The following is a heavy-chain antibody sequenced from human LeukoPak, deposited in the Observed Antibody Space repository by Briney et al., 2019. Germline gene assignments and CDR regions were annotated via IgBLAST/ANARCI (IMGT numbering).Heavy chain of an antibody. CDR3: ARGDDHDYGDLYFDY. CDR2: MYYSGSS. CDR1: GGSITSSAYY. V-gene: IGHV4-39*07. D-gene: IGHD4-17*01. J-gene: IGHJ4*02. Sequence: SETLSLTCSVSGGSITSSAYYWGWIRQPPGKGLEWIGSMYYSGSSDYNPSLKSRVTISVDTSKNQFSLRVSSVTAADTAVYYCARGDDHDYGDLYFDYWGQGTLVTVSS.